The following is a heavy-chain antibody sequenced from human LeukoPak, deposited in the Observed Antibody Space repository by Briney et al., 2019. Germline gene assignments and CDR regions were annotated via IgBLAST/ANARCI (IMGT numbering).Heavy chain of an antibody. CDR1: GFTFSRYG. Sequence: GGSLRLSCAASGFTFSRYGMHWVRQAPGKGLEGVAVISYDGSNKYYADSVKGRFTISRDNSKNTLYLQMNSLRAEDTAVYYCAKERGYDILTGYYSYGMDVWGKGTTVTVSS. CDR3: AKERGYDILTGYYSYGMDV. CDR2: ISYDGSNK. J-gene: IGHJ6*04. V-gene: IGHV3-30*18. D-gene: IGHD3-9*01.